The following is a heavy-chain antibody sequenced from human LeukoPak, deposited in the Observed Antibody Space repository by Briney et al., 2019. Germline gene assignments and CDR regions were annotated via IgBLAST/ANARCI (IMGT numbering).Heavy chain of an antibody. D-gene: IGHD6-13*01. CDR1: GFTFRGYA. J-gene: IGHJ4*02. CDR2: ISGSGGST. CDR3: AKGREQLDY. V-gene: IGHV3-23*01. Sequence: PGGSLRLSCAASGFTFRGYAMNWVRQAPGKGLEWVSGISGSGGSTYYADSVKGRLTISRDNSKNTLYLQMNTLRAADTAIYYCAKGREQLDYWGQGTLVTVSS.